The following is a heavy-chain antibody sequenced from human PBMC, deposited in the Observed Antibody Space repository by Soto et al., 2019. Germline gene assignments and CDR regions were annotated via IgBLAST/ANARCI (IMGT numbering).Heavy chain of an antibody. J-gene: IGHJ4*02. V-gene: IGHV3-33*01. CDR1: GFTFSSYG. D-gene: IGHD6-13*01. CDR2: IWYDGSNK. CDR3: ASGPTIAAVPSDY. Sequence: GGSLRLSCAASGFTFSSYGMHWVRQAPGKGLEWVAVIWYDGSNKYYADSVKGRFTISRDNSKNTLYLQMNSLRAEDTAVYYCASGPTIAAVPSDYWGQGTLVTVSS.